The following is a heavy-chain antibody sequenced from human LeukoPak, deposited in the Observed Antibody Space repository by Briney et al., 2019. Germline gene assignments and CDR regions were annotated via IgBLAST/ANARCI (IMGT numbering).Heavy chain of an antibody. CDR2: INHSGST. CDR1: GGSFSGYY. D-gene: IGHD3-22*01. V-gene: IGHV4-34*01. J-gene: IGHJ4*02. CDR3: ARGRYYYDSGLGY. Sequence: PSETLSLTCAVYGGSFSGYYWSWIRQPPGKGLEWIGEINHSGSTNYNPSLKSRVTISVDTSKNQFSLKLSSVTAADTAVYYCARGRYYYDSGLGYWGQGTLVTVSS.